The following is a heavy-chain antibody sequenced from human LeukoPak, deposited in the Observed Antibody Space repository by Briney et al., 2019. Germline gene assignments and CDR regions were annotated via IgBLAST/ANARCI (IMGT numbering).Heavy chain of an antibody. CDR3: ARDGYSGYDFGLDV. Sequence: GGSLRLSCGASGFTFTTYWMSWVRQAPGKGLEWVANIKQDGTEKYYVDSVKGRFTISRDYARNSLYLQLNSLRAEDTAVYYCARDGYSGYDFGLDVWGKGTTVTVSS. CDR2: IKQDGTEK. CDR1: GFTFTTYW. J-gene: IGHJ6*04. V-gene: IGHV3-7*01. D-gene: IGHD5-12*01.